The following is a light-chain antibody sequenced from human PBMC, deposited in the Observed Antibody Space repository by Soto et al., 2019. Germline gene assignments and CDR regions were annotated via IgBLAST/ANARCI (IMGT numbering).Light chain of an antibody. V-gene: IGKV3-11*01. CDR3: EQRSSWPQT. Sequence: EIVLTQSPATLSLSPGERATLSCRASQSVTTYLAWYQQKPGQAPRLLIYDASNRATGIPARFSGSGSGTDFTLTISSLEPEDSAVYCCEQRSSWPQTFGQGTKVEIK. CDR1: QSVTTY. J-gene: IGKJ1*01. CDR2: DAS.